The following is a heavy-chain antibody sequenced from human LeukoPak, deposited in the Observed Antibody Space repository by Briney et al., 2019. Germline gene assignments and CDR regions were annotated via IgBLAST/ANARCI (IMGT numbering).Heavy chain of an antibody. D-gene: IGHD3-10*01. J-gene: IGHJ5*02. Sequence: PSETLSLTCAVYGGSFSDYYWSWIRQSPGKGLEWIGEVNHSGSTTYSPSLKSRVTISVDTSKNQFSLKLSSVTAADTAIYYCARGGYYGSGNDFRFDPWGQGTLVTVSS. V-gene: IGHV4-34*01. CDR2: VNHSGST. CDR1: GGSFSDYY. CDR3: ARGGYYGSGNDFRFDP.